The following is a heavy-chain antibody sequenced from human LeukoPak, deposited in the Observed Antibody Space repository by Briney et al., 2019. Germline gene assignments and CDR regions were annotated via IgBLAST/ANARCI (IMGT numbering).Heavy chain of an antibody. J-gene: IGHJ4*02. D-gene: IGHD2-15*01. CDR2: ISSDGEKK. V-gene: IGHV3-30*04. Sequence: GGSLRLSCAASGFTFSTYAMHWVRQAPGKGLEWVAVISSDGEKKHHADSVKGRFTISRDNSKNTLYLQMNSLRVEDTAVYYCARDRGGIVVVVAANYFDYWGQGILVTVSS. CDR3: ARDRGGIVVVVAANYFDY. CDR1: GFTFSTYA.